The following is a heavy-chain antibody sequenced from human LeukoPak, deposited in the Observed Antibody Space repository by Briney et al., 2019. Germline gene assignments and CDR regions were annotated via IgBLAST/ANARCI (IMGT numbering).Heavy chain of an antibody. CDR3: ARGPSSYFYMDV. V-gene: IGHV3-64*02. CDR2: ITANARSK. CDR1: GFTFSDYT. J-gene: IGHJ6*03. Sequence: GGSLSLSCAGSGFTFSDYTMHWVRQGPGKGLEYVSAITANARSKYHADSVRGRFTISRDNSKDTLYLQMGSLRPEDTAVYYCARGPSSYFYMDVWGKGTTVTVSS.